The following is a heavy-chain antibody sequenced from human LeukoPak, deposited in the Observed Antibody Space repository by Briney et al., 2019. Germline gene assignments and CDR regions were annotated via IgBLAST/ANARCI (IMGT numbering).Heavy chain of an antibody. V-gene: IGHV3-23*01. Sequence: GGSLRLSCAASGITFSSYAMSWVRQAPGKGLEWVSAISGSGGSTYYADSVKGRFTISRDNSKNTLYLQMNSLRAEDTAVYYCAKDATVTYYYYYGTDVWGQGTTVTVSS. CDR1: GITFSSYA. D-gene: IGHD4-17*01. J-gene: IGHJ6*02. CDR2: ISGSGGST. CDR3: AKDATVTYYYYYGTDV.